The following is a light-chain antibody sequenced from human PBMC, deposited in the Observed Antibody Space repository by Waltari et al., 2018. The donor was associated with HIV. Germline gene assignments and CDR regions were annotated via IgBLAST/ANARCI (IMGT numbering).Light chain of an antibody. CDR1: SSDVDSYKY. Sequence: QPALTQPPSASGSPGQSVAISCTGTSSDVDSYKYVSWYQHHPGKVPKLMIYEVSKRPSGVPYRFSGSNAGNTASLTVAGLQTEDEADYYCSSYAGTILVFGGGTKLTVL. CDR2: EVS. J-gene: IGLJ3*02. CDR3: SSYAGTILV. V-gene: IGLV2-8*01.